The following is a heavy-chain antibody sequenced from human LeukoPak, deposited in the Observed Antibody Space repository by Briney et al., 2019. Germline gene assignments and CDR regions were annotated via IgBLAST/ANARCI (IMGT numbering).Heavy chain of an antibody. Sequence: ASVKVSCTASGYTFTSYGISWVRQAPGQGLEWMGWISAYNGNTNYAQKLQGRVTMTTDTSTSTAYMELRSLRSDDTAVYYCARDLRFLEWSPPDYWGQGTLVTVSS. V-gene: IGHV1-18*01. D-gene: IGHD3-3*01. CDR3: ARDLRFLEWSPPDY. CDR2: ISAYNGNT. CDR1: GYTFTSYG. J-gene: IGHJ4*02.